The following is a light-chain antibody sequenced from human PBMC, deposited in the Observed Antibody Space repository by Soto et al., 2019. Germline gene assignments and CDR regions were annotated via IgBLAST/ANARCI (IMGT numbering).Light chain of an antibody. J-gene: IGKJ5*01. CDR1: QSVSSSY. CDR2: GAS. CDR3: QQRNSWPIT. Sequence: CPYSRSLGPGPRARLSCSDSQSVSSSYLAWYQQKPGQAPRLLIYGASSRATGIPDRFSGSGSGTDFTLTISSLEPEDFALYYCQQRNSWPITFGQGTRLEIK. V-gene: IGKV3D-20*02.